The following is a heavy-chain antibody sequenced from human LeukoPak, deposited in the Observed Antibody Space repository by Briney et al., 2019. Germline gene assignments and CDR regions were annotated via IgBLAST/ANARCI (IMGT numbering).Heavy chain of an antibody. V-gene: IGHV3-7*01. J-gene: IGHJ6*02. CDR1: GFSFSSFW. Sequence: GGSLRLSCAASGFSFSSFWMSWVRQAPGKGPEWVAHIKENGNEQYYADSVKGRFTISRDNAQKSLWLQMNSLRVEDTAVYYCARLGENYYGMDVWGQGTTVTVSS. CDR2: IKENGNEQ. D-gene: IGHD2-21*01. CDR3: ARLGENYYGMDV.